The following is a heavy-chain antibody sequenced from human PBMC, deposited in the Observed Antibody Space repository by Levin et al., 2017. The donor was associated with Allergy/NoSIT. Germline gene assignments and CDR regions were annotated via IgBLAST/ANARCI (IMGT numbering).Heavy chain of an antibody. CDR2: IIPIPGTA. CDR1: GATFSSYT. Sequence: GGSLRLSCKASGATFSSYTISWVRQAPGQGLEWMGGIIPIPGTANYAQKFQGRVTITADESTSTAYMELSSLRSEDTAMYYCARAYCSGVACYNNLDYWGQGTLVIVSS. J-gene: IGHJ4*02. V-gene: IGHV1-69*16. D-gene: IGHD2-15*01. CDR3: ARAYCSGVACYNNLDY.